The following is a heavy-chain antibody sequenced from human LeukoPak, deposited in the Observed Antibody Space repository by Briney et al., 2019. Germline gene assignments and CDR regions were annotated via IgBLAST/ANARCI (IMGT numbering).Heavy chain of an antibody. CDR2: INPNSGGT. Sequence: ASVKVSXKASGYTFTGYYMHWVRQAPGQGLEWMGWINPNSGGTNYAQKFQGRVTMTRDTSISTAYMELSRLRSDDTAVHYCARDLGDSSGWYDYWGQGTLVIVSS. CDR1: GYTFTGYY. CDR3: ARDLGDSSGWYDY. D-gene: IGHD6-19*01. V-gene: IGHV1-2*02. J-gene: IGHJ4*02.